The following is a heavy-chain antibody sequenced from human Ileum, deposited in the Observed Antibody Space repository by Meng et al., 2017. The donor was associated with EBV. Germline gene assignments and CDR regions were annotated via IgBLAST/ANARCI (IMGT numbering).Heavy chain of an antibody. J-gene: IGHJ5*01. CDR2: IYHYGNT. V-gene: IGHV4-39*07. Sequence: QLQLQESGPGMVRPSETLSLNCAGPGGSISIGGYYWGWIRQSPGEGLEWIGSIYHYGNTYYNPSLRSRVSLLVDLDRNQFSLKVTSMTAADTAVYYCVRGAPNGIVAHQNWFDSWGQGTLVTVSS. D-gene: IGHD3-22*01. CDR3: VRGAPNGIVAHQNWFDS. CDR1: GGSISIGGYY.